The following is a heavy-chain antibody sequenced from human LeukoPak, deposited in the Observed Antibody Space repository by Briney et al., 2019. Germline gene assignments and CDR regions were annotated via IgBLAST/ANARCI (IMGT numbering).Heavy chain of an antibody. Sequence: GGSLRLSCAASGFTFSDYYMSWSRQAPGKGREWVSYMSISGSTIYYADSVKGRFTISRDNAKNSLYLQMNSLRAEDTAVYYCARDYYDSSGYYGHFLKEGWGPGTLVTVSS. CDR1: GFTFSDYY. J-gene: IGHJ4*02. CDR2: MSISGSTI. V-gene: IGHV3-11*04. D-gene: IGHD3-22*01. CDR3: ARDYYDSSGYYGHFLKEG.